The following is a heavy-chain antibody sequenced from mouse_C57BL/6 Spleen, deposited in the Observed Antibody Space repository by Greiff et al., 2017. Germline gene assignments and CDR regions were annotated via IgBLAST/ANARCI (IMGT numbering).Heavy chain of an antibody. Sequence: VQLQQSGAELAKPGASVKLSSKASVYPFPSSWRHWGKQSTGQGLEWIGYINPSSVYTKYNQNFKDKPPLTAVKSSDSSYMQLRSLTYEDSEVYSCAGITTVVAMRYFDVWGTGTTVTVSS. D-gene: IGHD1-1*01. J-gene: IGHJ1*03. V-gene: IGHV1-7*01. CDR2: INPSSVYT. CDR1: VYPFPSSW. CDR3: AGITTVVAMRYFDV.